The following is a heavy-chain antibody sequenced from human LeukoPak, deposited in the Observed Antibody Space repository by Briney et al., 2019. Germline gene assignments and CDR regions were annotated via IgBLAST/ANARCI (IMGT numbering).Heavy chain of an antibody. V-gene: IGHV4-59*08. D-gene: IGHD5-18*01. Sequence: PSETLSLTCTVSGGFISSYYCSWFRQPPGKGLEWIGYMYYSGSTNYNPSLKSRASISIDTFKSEFSLKLSSVTAADTAVYYCARHQGLWSPYNWFDPWGQGTLVTVSS. CDR2: MYYSGST. CDR3: ARHQGLWSPYNWFDP. J-gene: IGHJ5*02. CDR1: GGFISSYY.